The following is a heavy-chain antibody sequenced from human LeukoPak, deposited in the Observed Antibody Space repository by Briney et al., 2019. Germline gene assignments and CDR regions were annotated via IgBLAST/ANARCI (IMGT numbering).Heavy chain of an antibody. J-gene: IGHJ4*02. CDR1: GFTFSSYG. CDR3: ASSRGRDGYNCDY. CDR2: IWYDGSNE. V-gene: IGHV3-33*01. D-gene: IGHD5-24*01. Sequence: AGGSLRLSCAASGFTFSSYGMHWVRQAPGKGLEWVAVIWYDGSNEYYADSVKGRFTISRDNSKNTLYLQMNSLRAEDTAVYYCASSRGRDGYNCDYWGQGTLVTVAS.